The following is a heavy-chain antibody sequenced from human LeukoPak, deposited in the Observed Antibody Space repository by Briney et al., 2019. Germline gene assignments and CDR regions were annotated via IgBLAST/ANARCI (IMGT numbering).Heavy chain of an antibody. CDR1: GASISSYY. J-gene: IGHJ2*01. CDR2: VSYSVST. Sequence: SERHSPTCPVSGASISSYYWSWIRQPPGKGLESIGYVSYSVSTNYNPSLKSRVTISVETSKSQFSLKLNSVTAANTPVYSCARRDSSSCWYFDLWGRGNGVSVSS. CDR3: ARRDSSSCWYFDL. D-gene: IGHD3-22*01. V-gene: IGHV4-59*12.